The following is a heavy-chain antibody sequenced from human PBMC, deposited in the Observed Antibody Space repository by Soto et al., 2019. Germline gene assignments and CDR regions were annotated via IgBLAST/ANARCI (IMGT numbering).Heavy chain of an antibody. D-gene: IGHD3-22*01. V-gene: IGHV3-30-3*01. J-gene: IGHJ4*02. CDR3: ARPTPYYYDSSGYQLDY. CDR1: GFTFSSYA. Sequence: PGGSLRLSCAASGFTFSSYAMHWVRQAPGKGLEWVAVISYDGSNKYYADSVKGRFTISRDNSKNTLYLQMNSLRAEDTAVYYCARPTPYYYDSSGYQLDYWGQGTLVTVSS. CDR2: ISYDGSNK.